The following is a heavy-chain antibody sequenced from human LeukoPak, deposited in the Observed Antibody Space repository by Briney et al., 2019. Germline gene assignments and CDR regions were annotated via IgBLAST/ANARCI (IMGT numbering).Heavy chain of an antibody. D-gene: IGHD7-27*01. CDR3: ARGANWGSPDY. Sequence: PSETLSVTCTVSGGSISSDYWSWIRQSPGKGLEWIEYIYYSGTTSYNPSLKSRVTISLDTSKNQFSLKLSSVTAADTAVYYCARGANWGSPDYWGQGTLVTVSS. CDR1: GGSISSDY. CDR2: IYYSGTT. V-gene: IGHV4-59*01. J-gene: IGHJ4*02.